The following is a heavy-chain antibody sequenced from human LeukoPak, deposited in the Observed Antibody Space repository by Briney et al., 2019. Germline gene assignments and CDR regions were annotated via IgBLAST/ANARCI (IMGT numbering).Heavy chain of an antibody. J-gene: IGHJ2*01. D-gene: IGHD6-13*01. CDR3: ARDFGIAAAGSRYWYFDL. CDR1: GGSISSYY. CDR2: IYYSGST. Sequence: SETLSLTCTISGGSISSYYWSWIRQSPGKGLEWIGYIYYSGSTNYNPSLKSRVTIYVDTSKNQFSLKLSSVTAADTAVYYCARDFGIAAAGSRYWYFDLWGRGTQVTVSS. V-gene: IGHV4-59*01.